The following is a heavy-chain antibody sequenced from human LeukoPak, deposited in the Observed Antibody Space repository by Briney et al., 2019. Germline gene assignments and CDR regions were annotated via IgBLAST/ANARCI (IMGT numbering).Heavy chain of an antibody. D-gene: IGHD3-22*01. Sequence: PGRSLGLSCTASGFTFGDYAMSWVRQAPGKGLEWVGFIRSKAYGGTTEYAASVKGRFTISRDDSKSIAYLQMNSLKTEDTAVYYCTRDWGYYDSSGYPRHVTDAFDIWGQGTMVTVSS. J-gene: IGHJ3*02. CDR2: IRSKAYGGTT. V-gene: IGHV3-49*04. CDR3: TRDWGYYDSSGYPRHVTDAFDI. CDR1: GFTFGDYA.